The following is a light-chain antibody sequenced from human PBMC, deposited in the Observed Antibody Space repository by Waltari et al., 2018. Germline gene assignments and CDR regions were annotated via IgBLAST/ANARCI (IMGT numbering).Light chain of an antibody. Sequence: SSVVTQPPSVSVAPGETATITCGGDNLGTYSVHWYQQKAGPAPVLVSFYDRDRPSGIPDRFSGSNAGNTATLTISRVEAGDEARYYCHVWHPHVDPGVFGTGTEVTVL. CDR2: YDR. CDR1: NLGTYS. V-gene: IGLV3-21*04. CDR3: HVWHPHVDPGV. J-gene: IGLJ1*01.